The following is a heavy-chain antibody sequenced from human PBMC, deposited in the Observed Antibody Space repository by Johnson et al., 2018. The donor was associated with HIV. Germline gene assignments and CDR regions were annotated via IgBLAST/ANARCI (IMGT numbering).Heavy chain of an antibody. J-gene: IGHJ3*02. V-gene: IGHV3-66*03. CDR3: ARTRHYYEAFDI. D-gene: IGHD3-10*01. Sequence: EQLVESGGGLIQPGESLRLSCAASGFTVSTYHMSWVRQAPGKGLEWVSVIYDGGRTYYADSVKGRFTISRDNSKNTLYLQMNSLRAEDTAVYYCARTRHYYEAFDIWGQGTMVTVSS. CDR2: IYDGGRT. CDR1: GFTVSTYH.